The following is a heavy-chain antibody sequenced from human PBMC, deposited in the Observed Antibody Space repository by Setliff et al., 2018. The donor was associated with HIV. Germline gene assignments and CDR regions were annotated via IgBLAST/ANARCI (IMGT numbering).Heavy chain of an antibody. CDR2: SSTDGSEK. J-gene: IGHJ4*02. D-gene: IGHD5-12*01. Sequence: GGSLRLSCVVSGFTFRNYAMHWVRQAPGTGLQCMAVSSTDGSEKYYADSVKGRFTISRDNSKSSVSLQRSGLRAGDTAVYYCARKGHGYNLFDYWGQGTLVTVSS. CDR1: GFTFRNYA. CDR3: ARKGHGYNLFDY. V-gene: IGHV3-30*04.